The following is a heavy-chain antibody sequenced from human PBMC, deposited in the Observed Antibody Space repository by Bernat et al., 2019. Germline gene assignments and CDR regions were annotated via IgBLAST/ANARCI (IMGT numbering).Heavy chain of an antibody. Sequence: QLQLQESGPGLVKPSETLSLTCTVSGASISSSTYYWGWIRQPPGKGLEWVAVISYDGSNKYYADSVKGRFTISRDNSKNTLYLQMNSLRAEDTAVYYCAKDGKQWLSYFDYWGQGTLVTVSS. CDR1: GASISS. CDR3: AKDGKQWLSYFDY. J-gene: IGHJ4*02. CDR2: ISYDGSNK. D-gene: IGHD6-19*01. V-gene: IGHV3-30*18.